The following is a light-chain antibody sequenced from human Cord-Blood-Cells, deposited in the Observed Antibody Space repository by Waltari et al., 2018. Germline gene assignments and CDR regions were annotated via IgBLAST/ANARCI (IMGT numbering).Light chain of an antibody. Sequence: QSALTQPASVSGSPGQSITISCTGTSSDVGGYNYVSWYQQHPGKAPKLVIYDVSKRPSGVSDRFSGSRSGNTAPLTISELQAEDEADYYCSSYTSSSTFVFGTGTKVTVL. CDR3: SSYTSSSTFV. J-gene: IGLJ1*01. CDR1: SSDVGGYNY. V-gene: IGLV2-14*01. CDR2: DVS.